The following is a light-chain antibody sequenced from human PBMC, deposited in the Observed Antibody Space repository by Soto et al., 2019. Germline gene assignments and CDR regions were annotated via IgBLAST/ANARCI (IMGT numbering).Light chain of an antibody. CDR1: QSVLYSSNNENY. CDR3: QQYYSTPRT. Sequence: DIVMTQSSDSLAVSLGERATINCKSSQSVLYSSNNENYLAWYQQKPGQPPKLLIYWASTRESGVPDRFSGSGSGTDFSLTISSLQAEDVAVYYCQQYYSTPRTFGQGTKVEIK. CDR2: WAS. V-gene: IGKV4-1*01. J-gene: IGKJ1*01.